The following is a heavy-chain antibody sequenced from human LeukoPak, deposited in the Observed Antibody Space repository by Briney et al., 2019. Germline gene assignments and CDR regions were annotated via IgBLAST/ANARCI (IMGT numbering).Heavy chain of an antibody. D-gene: IGHD2-15*01. CDR1: GGSISSGDYY. Sequence: SQTLSLTCTVSGGSISSGDYYWSWIRQPPGKGLEWIGYIYCSGSTYYNPSLKSRVTISVDTSKNQFSLKLSSVTAADTAVYYCASQVVVAARGGWFDPWGQGTLVTVSS. CDR2: IYCSGST. J-gene: IGHJ5*02. V-gene: IGHV4-30-4*01. CDR3: ASQVVVAARGGWFDP.